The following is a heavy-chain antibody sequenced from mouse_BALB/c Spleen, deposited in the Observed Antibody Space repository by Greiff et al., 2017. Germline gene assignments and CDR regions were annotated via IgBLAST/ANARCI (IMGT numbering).Heavy chain of an antibody. D-gene: IGHD1-1*01. CDR3: AREDYYGSSLYWYFDV. Sequence: EVQRVESGGGLVQPGGSLKLSCAASGFTFSSYGMSWVRQTPDKRLELVATINSNGGSTYYPDSVKGRFTISRDNAKNTLYLQMSSLKSEDTAMYYCAREDYYGSSLYWYFDVWGAGTTVTVSS. CDR1: GFTFSSYG. V-gene: IGHV5-6-3*01. J-gene: IGHJ1*01. CDR2: INSNGGST.